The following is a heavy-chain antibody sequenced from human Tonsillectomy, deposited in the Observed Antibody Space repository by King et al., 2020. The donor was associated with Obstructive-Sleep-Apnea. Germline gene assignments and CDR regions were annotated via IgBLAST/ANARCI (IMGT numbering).Heavy chain of an antibody. Sequence: VQLVESGGGLVQPGGSLRLSCAASGFTVSTNYMSWVRQAPGKGLEWVSIISSGGSTYYADSVKGRFTISRDNSKNTLFLQMNSLRAEDTAVYYCARDPTGIAVAGAGYYWGQGTLVTVSS. D-gene: IGHD6-19*01. CDR1: GFTVSTNY. V-gene: IGHV3-66*01. CDR2: ISSGGST. CDR3: ARDPTGIAVAGAGYY. J-gene: IGHJ4*02.